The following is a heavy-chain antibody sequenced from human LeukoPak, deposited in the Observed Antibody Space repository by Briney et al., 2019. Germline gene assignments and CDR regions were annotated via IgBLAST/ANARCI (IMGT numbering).Heavy chain of an antibody. CDR2: ISAYNGNT. Sequence: GASVKVSCKASGYTFTSYGISWVRQAPGQGLEWMGWISAYNGNTNYAQKLQGRVTMTTDTSTSTAYMELRSLRSDDTAVYYCARLGLGQLERRGQGNWFDPWGQGTLVTVSS. V-gene: IGHV1-18*04. CDR3: ARLGLGQLERRGQGNWFDP. D-gene: IGHD1-1*01. J-gene: IGHJ5*02. CDR1: GYTFTSYG.